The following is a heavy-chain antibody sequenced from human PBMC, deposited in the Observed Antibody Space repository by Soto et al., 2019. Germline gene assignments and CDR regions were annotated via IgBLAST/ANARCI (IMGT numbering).Heavy chain of an antibody. CDR3: ARNPEVGYCSSTSCFNWFDP. V-gene: IGHV1-18*01. J-gene: IGHJ5*02. CDR2: ISAYNGNT. Sequence: ASVKVSCKASGYTFTSYGISWVRQAPGQGLEWMGWISAYNGNTNYAQKLQGRVTMTTDTSTSTAYMELRSLRSDDTAVYYCARNPEVGYCSSTSCFNWFDPWGQVTLLTVSS. D-gene: IGHD2-2*01. CDR1: GYTFTSYG.